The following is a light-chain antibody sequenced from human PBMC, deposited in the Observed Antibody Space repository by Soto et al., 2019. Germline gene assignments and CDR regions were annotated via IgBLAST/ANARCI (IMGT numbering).Light chain of an antibody. V-gene: IGKV3-20*01. CDR2: GAS. J-gene: IGKJ1*01. CDR1: QSVSSSY. CDR3: QQYDSSPVT. Sequence: EIVLTQSPGTLSLSPGERATLSCRASQSVSSSYLAWYQQKPGQAPRLLIYGASSRATGIPDRFSGSGSGTDFTLTISRLEPEDFAVYYCQQYDSSPVTFGQGTKFEIK.